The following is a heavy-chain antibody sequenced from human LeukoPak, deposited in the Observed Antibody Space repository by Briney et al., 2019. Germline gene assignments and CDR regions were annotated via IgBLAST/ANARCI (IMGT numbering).Heavy chain of an antibody. D-gene: IGHD6-6*01. V-gene: IGHV4-30-4*02. CDR1: GVSISSGNYY. CDR2: IYYSGST. J-gene: IGHJ4*02. Sequence: SETLSLTCSVSGVSISSGNYYWSWIRQPPGKGLEWIGYIYYSGSTYYNPSLKSRVTISVDTSKNQFSLKLTSVTAADTAMYSCARYSSSSRFDYWGQGTLVTVSS. CDR3: ARYSSSSRFDY.